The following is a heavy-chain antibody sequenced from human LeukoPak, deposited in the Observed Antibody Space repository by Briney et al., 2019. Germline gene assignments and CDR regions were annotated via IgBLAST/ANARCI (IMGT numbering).Heavy chain of an antibody. V-gene: IGHV1-69*13. D-gene: IGHD3-10*01. Sequence: SLKLSCTASGGTLSSYAISWVRQAPGQGLEWLGGIIPICGTVNYAQKFQGRVTITADESTSTAYMELSSLRSEDTAVYYCAREAMGYYGFDYWGQGTLVTVSS. CDR1: GGTLSSYA. CDR2: IIPICGTV. CDR3: AREAMGYYGFDY. J-gene: IGHJ4*02.